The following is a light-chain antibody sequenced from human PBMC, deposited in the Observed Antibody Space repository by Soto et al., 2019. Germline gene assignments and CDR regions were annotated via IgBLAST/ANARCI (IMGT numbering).Light chain of an antibody. CDR3: QQYNSYTWT. J-gene: IGKJ1*01. Sequence: DIPMTQSPSTLSASVGDRVTITCRASQSISSWLAWYQQKPGKAPMLLIYKASSLESGAPSSFSSSGSATEFTLTISSLQPDDVANYYCQQYNSYTWTFGQGTKVEIK. V-gene: IGKV1-5*03. CDR1: QSISSW. CDR2: KAS.